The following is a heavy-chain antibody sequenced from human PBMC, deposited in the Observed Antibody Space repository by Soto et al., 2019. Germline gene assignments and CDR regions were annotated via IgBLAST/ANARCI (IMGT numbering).Heavy chain of an antibody. V-gene: IGHV3-30-3*01. CDR1: GFTCRGFA. J-gene: IGHJ3*02. Sequence: GGSLRLSCAAAGFTCRGFAIHWVRQAPGKGLEWVSTVSFDGSNEYYADSVKGRFTISRDNSKNTLSLQMNSLRAEDTAVYYCARDQRYCSGGTCYSGHALDIWGQGTMVTVSS. CDR3: ARDQRYCSGGTCYSGHALDI. D-gene: IGHD2-15*01. CDR2: VSFDGSNE.